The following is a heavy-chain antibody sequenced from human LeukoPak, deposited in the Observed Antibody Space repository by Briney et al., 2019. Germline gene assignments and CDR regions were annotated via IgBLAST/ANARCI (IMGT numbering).Heavy chain of an antibody. J-gene: IGHJ3*02. CDR2: MNPNSGNT. CDR1: GHTFTSYD. D-gene: IGHD5-24*01. Sequence: ASVKVSCKASGHTFTSYDIDWVRQATGQGLEWMGWMNPNSGNTGYAQKFQGRVTMTRNTSISTAYMELSSLRSEDTAVYYCARSGAVSRRWLQMRSGAFDIWGQGTMVTVSS. V-gene: IGHV1-8*01. CDR3: ARSGAVSRRWLQMRSGAFDI.